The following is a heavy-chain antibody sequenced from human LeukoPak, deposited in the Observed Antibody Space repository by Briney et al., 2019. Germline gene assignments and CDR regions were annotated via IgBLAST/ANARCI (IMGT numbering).Heavy chain of an antibody. D-gene: IGHD1-1*01. V-gene: IGHV1-8*01. CDR1: GYTFTSYD. Sequence: ASVKVSCKASGYTFTSYDINWVRQATGQGLEWMGWMNPNSGNTGYAQKFQGRVTMTRNTSISTAYMELSSLRSEDTAVYYCARGTTGEMIFDYWGQGTLVTVSS. CDR3: ARGTTGEMIFDY. J-gene: IGHJ4*02. CDR2: MNPNSGNT.